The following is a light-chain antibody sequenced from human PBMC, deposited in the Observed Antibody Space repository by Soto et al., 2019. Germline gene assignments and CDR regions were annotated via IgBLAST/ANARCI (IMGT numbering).Light chain of an antibody. V-gene: IGKV3-11*01. J-gene: IGKJ2*01. CDR3: QHYNNWPPYT. CDR2: DAS. CDR1: QSVSNY. Sequence: EIVLTQSPATLSLSPGERATLSCRASQSVSNYLAWYQHKPGQAPRLLIYDASNRATGIPARFSGSGSETEFTLTISSLQSEDFAVYYCQHYNNWPPYTFGQGTRLEIK.